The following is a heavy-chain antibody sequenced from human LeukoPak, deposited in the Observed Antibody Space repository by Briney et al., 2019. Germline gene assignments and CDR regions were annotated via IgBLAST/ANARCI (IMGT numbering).Heavy chain of an antibody. CDR2: IYYSGST. J-gene: IGHJ3*02. Sequence: NTSETLSLTCTVSGGSISSYYWSWIRQPPGKGLEWIGYIYYSGSTNYNPSLKSRVTISVDTSKNQFSLKLSFVTAADTAVYYCARANYDSSGYYRRTNAFDIWGQGTMVTVSS. CDR1: GGSISSYY. V-gene: IGHV4-59*01. D-gene: IGHD3-22*01. CDR3: ARANYDSSGYYRRTNAFDI.